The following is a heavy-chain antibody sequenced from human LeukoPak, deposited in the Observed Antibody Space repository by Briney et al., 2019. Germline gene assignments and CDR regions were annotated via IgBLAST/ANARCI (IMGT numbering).Heavy chain of an antibody. CDR3: ARESLRYYDYVWGSYRFDY. CDR1: GFTFSSYW. V-gene: IGHV3-7*01. D-gene: IGHD3-16*02. CDR2: IKQDGSEK. Sequence: GGSLRLSCAASGFTFSSYWMSWVRQAPGKGLEWVANIKQDGSEKYYVDSVKGRFTISRDNAKNSLYLQMNSLRAEDTAVYYCARESLRYYDYVWGSYRFDYWGQGTLVTVSS. J-gene: IGHJ4*02.